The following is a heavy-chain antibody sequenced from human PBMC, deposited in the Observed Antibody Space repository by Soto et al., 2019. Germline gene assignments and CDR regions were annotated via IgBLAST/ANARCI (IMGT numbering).Heavy chain of an antibody. CDR2: IWDNGSNK. CDR3: ARDRFSGSHYKFFDR. V-gene: IGHV3-33*08. J-gene: IGHJ4*02. D-gene: IGHD3-10*01. CDR1: GFTFSSYG. Sequence: PGGSLRLSCAASGFTFSSYGMHWVRQAPGKGLEWVAVIWDNGSNKYHADSVKGRFTISRDNSRNTLYLQMNSLRAEDTAVYYCARDRFSGSHYKFFDRWGQGTLVTVS.